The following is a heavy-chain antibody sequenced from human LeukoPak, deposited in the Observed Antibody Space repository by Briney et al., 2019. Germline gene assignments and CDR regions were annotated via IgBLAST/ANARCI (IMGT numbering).Heavy chain of an antibody. Sequence: SETLSLTCTVSGGSITSYYWSWIRQPPGKGLEWIGYIFYSGSTNYNPSLKSRVTISVDTSKNQFSLNLTSVTAADTAVYFCARSPRRDVYLRDSWGQGTLVTVS. CDR1: GGSITSYY. J-gene: IGHJ4*02. CDR3: ARSPRRDVYLRDS. CDR2: IFYSGST. V-gene: IGHV4-59*08. D-gene: IGHD5-24*01.